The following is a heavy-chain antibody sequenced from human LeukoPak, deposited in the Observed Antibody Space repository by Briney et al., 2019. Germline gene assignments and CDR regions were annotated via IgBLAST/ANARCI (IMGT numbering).Heavy chain of an antibody. V-gene: IGHV3-30-3*01. D-gene: IGHD6-6*01. J-gene: IGHJ4*02. CDR3: AREGPVAARPPYFDY. Sequence: GGPLGLSCAASGFPFRSYAMHGVGRVQGTGVDRGSIISYDGSNKYYADSVRGRFTISRDNSKNTLYLQMNSLRAEDTAVYYCAREGPVAARPPYFDYWGQGTLVTVSS. CDR2: ISYDGSNK. CDR1: GFPFRSYA.